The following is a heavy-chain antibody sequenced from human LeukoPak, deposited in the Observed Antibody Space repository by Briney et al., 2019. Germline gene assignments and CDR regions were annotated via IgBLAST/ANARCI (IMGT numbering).Heavy chain of an antibody. D-gene: IGHD3-10*01. CDR1: GYSFTSYW. V-gene: IGHV5-51*01. CDR2: IYPGDSDT. CDR3: ARTDYYGSGTYAFDI. J-gene: IGHJ3*02. Sequence: GESLKISCEGSGYSFTSYWIGWVRQMPGKGLEWMGIIYPGDSDTRYSPSFQGQVTISADKSISTAYLQWSSLKASDTAMYYCARTDYYGSGTYAFDIWGQGTMVTVSS.